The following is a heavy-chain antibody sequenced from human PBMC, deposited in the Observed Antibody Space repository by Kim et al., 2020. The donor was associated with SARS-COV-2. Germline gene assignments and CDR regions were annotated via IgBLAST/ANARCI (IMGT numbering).Heavy chain of an antibody. CDR3: TRDHCGGDCPVFDY. CDR1: GFTFGDYA. D-gene: IGHD2-21*02. V-gene: IGHV3-49*03. J-gene: IGHJ4*02. Sequence: GGSLRLSCTASGFTFGDYAMSWFRQAPGKGLEWVGFIRSKAYGGTTEYAASVKGRFTISRDDSKSIAYLQMNSLKTEDTAVYYCTRDHCGGDCPVFDYWGQGTLVTVSS. CDR2: IRSKAYGGTT.